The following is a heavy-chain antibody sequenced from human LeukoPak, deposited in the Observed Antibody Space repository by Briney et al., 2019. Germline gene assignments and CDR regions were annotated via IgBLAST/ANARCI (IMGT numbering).Heavy chain of an antibody. Sequence: SETLSLTCTVSGGSMSPYHWGWIRQPPGKGLEWTGYIYCSGSTNYNPSLNSRVTISVDTSKNQFSLRLSSVTAADTAIYYCARAVSGRFDYWGQGTLATVSS. CDR2: IYCSGST. CDR3: ARAVSGRFDY. CDR1: GGSMSPYH. J-gene: IGHJ4*02. V-gene: IGHV4-59*08. D-gene: IGHD6-19*01.